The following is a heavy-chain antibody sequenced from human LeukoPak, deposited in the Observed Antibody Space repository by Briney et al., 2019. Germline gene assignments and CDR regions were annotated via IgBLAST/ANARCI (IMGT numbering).Heavy chain of an antibody. CDR3: AKGSGYSGYDSLYFDY. J-gene: IGHJ4*02. CDR1: GFTFSSYA. CDR2: ISGSGGST. Sequence: GSLRLSCAASGFTFSSYAMSWVRQAPGKGLEWVSAISGSGGSTYYADSVKGRFTISRDNSKNTLYLQMNSLRAEDTAVYYCAKGSGYSGYDSLYFDYWGQGTLVTVSS. D-gene: IGHD5-12*01. V-gene: IGHV3-23*01.